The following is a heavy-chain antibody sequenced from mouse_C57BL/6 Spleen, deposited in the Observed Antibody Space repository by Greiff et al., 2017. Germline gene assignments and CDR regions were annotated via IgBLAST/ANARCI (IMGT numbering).Heavy chain of an antibody. D-gene: IGHD1-1*01. J-gene: IGHJ1*03. CDR2: IDPEDGET. V-gene: IGHV14-2*01. Sequence: EVKLMESGAELVKPGASVKLSCTASGFNIKDYYMHWVKQRTEQGLEWIGRIDPEDGETKYAPQFQGKATITADTSSNTAYLQLSSLTSEDTAVYYCARELITTVVARYFDVWGTGTTVTVSS. CDR3: ARELITTVVARYFDV. CDR1: GFNIKDYY.